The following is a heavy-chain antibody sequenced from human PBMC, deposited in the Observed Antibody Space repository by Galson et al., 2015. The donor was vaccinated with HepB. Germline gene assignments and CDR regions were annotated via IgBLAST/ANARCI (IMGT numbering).Heavy chain of an antibody. J-gene: IGHJ4*02. CDR1: DYRFTSYG. CDR3: ARSPYSSGYINEYYFDY. Sequence: SVKVSCKASDYRFTSYGVSWVRQAPGQGLEWLGWISPYNGNTNYAREFQGRLTLITDTSTTTAFMELRSLRSDDTAMYFCARSPYSSGYINEYYFDYWGQGTLLTVAS. CDR2: ISPYNGNT. V-gene: IGHV1-18*01. D-gene: IGHD6-19*01.